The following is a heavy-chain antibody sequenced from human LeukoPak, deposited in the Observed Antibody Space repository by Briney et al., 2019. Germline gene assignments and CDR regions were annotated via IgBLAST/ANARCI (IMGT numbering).Heavy chain of an antibody. CDR2: ISYDGNIK. V-gene: IGHV3-30*01. J-gene: IGHJ4*02. CDR3: ARDIVAGSPDYFDY. CDR1: GFTFSNYA. Sequence: PGRSLRLSCAASGFTFSNYAMHWVRQAPGKELDWVAVISYDGNIKIHADSVKGRFTISRDDPTNTLFLQMNSLTAEDTAVYYCARDIVAGSPDYFDYWGQGTLVTVSS. D-gene: IGHD6-19*01.